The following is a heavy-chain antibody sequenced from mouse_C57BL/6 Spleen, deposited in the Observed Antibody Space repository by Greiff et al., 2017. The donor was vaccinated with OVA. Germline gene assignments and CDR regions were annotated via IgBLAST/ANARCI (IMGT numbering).Heavy chain of an antibody. CDR1: GYAFSSSW. J-gene: IGHJ3*01. Sequence: VQLQQSGPELVKPGASVKISCKASGYAFSSSWMNWVKQRPGKGLEWIGRIYPGDGDTNYNGKFKGKATLTADKSSSTAYMQLSSLTSEDSAVYFCARNGLAWSAYWGQGTLVTVSA. V-gene: IGHV1-82*01. CDR3: ARNGLAWSAY. D-gene: IGHD1-2*01. CDR2: IYPGDGDT.